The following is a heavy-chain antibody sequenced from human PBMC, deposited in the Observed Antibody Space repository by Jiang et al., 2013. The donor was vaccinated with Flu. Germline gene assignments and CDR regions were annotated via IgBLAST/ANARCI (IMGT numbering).Heavy chain of an antibody. CDR1: GYTFTSYG. CDR3: ARIMDTAMVDNWFDP. CDR2: ISAYNGNT. Sequence: GAEVKKPGASVKVSCKASGYTFTSYGISWVRQAPGQGLEWMGWISAYNGNTNYAQKLQGRVTMTTDTSTSTAYMELRSLRSDDTAVYYCARIMDTAMVDNWFDPWGQGTLVTVSS. V-gene: IGHV1-18*01. D-gene: IGHD5-18*01. J-gene: IGHJ5*02.